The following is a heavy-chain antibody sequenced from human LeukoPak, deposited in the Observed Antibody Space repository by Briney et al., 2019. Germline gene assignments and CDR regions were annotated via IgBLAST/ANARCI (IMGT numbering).Heavy chain of an antibody. D-gene: IGHD6-13*01. V-gene: IGHV4-59*01. Sequence: SETLSLTCTVSGGSISSYYWSWIRQPPGKGMEWIGYIYYSGSTNYNPSLKSRVTISVDTSKNQFSLKLSSVTAADTALYYCARSRGYFDYWGQGTLVTVSS. CDR1: GGSISSYY. CDR3: ARSRGYFDY. CDR2: IYYSGST. J-gene: IGHJ4*02.